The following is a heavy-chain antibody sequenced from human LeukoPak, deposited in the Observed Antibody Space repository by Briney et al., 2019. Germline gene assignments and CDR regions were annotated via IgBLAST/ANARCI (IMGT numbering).Heavy chain of an antibody. CDR1: GGSISSGSYY. CDR2: IYTSGST. D-gene: IGHD3-22*01. V-gene: IGHV4-61*02. Sequence: SETLSLTCTVSGGSISSGSYYWSWIRQPAGKGLEWIGRIYTSGSTNYNPSLKSRVTISVDTSKNQFSLKLSSVTAADTAVYYCVREVKGYYDSSGSENFDYWGQGTLVTVSS. CDR3: VREVKGYYDSSGSENFDY. J-gene: IGHJ4*02.